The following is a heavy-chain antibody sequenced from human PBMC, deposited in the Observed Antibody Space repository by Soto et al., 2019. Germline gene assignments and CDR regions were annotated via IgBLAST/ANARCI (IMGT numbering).Heavy chain of an antibody. CDR3: AKTGYSSSWFFGSPWAAYGMDV. CDR1: GFTFSSYA. V-gene: IGHV3-23*01. D-gene: IGHD6-13*01. CDR2: FIVICGST. Sequence: PGGSLRLSCAASGFTFSSYAMSWVRQAPGKGLEWVSVFIVICGSTYYADSVKGRFTISRDNSKNTLYLQMNSLRAEDTAVYYCAKTGYSSSWFFGSPWAAYGMDVWGQGTTVTVSS. J-gene: IGHJ6*02.